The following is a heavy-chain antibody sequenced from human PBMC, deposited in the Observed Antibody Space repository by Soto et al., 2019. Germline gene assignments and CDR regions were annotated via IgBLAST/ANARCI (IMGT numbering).Heavy chain of an antibody. CDR1: GASISGYC. CDR2: IYATGTT. J-gene: IGHJ5*02. Sequence: SETLSLTCTVSGASISGYCWRWIRNSAGKGLEWIGRIYATGTTDYNPSLKSRVMMSVDTSKKQFSLKLRSVTAADTAVYYCVRDGTKTLRDWFDPWGQGISVTVS. D-gene: IGHD1-1*01. V-gene: IGHV4-4*07. CDR3: VRDGTKTLRDWFDP.